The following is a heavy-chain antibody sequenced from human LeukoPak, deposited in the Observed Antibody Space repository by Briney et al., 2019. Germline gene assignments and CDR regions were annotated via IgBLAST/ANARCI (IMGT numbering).Heavy chain of an antibody. CDR1: GYTFTGYY. CDR3: AMFGSSRRYYYYYMDV. D-gene: IGHD1-26*01. V-gene: IGHV1-2*02. J-gene: IGHJ6*03. CDR2: INPNSGGT. Sequence: ASVKVSCKASGYTFTGYYMHWVRQAPGQGLEWMGWINPNSGGTNYARKFQGRVTMTRDTSISTAYMELSRLRSDDTAVYYCAMFGSSRRYYYYYMDVWGKGTTVTVSS.